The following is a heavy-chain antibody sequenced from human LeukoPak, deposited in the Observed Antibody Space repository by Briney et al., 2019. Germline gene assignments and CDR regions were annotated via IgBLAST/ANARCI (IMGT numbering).Heavy chain of an antibody. D-gene: IGHD3-9*01. CDR1: GFTVSLNY. Sequence: GGSLRLSCAASGFTVSLNYMSWVRQPAGKGLEWVSVIYSGGSTYYADAVKGRFTISRDNSKNTLYLEMNSLRAEDTAVYYCARNLQYYDILTGRIYWGQGTLVTVSS. CDR3: ARNLQYYDILTGRIY. J-gene: IGHJ4*02. CDR2: IYSGGST. V-gene: IGHV3-66*01.